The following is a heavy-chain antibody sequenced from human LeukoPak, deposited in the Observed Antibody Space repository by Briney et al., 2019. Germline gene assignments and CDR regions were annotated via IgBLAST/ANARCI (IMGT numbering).Heavy chain of an antibody. D-gene: IGHD2-2*01. V-gene: IGHV4-4*02. CDR2: INHSGST. Sequence: PSGTLSLTCAVSGGSISSNNWWSWVRQPPGKGLEWIGEINHSGSTNYNPSLKSRVTISVDTSKNQFSLKLSSVTAADTAVYYCARARVSVVVPAAIGLDYWGQGTLVTVSS. J-gene: IGHJ4*02. CDR3: ARARVSVVVPAAIGLDY. CDR1: GGSISSNNW.